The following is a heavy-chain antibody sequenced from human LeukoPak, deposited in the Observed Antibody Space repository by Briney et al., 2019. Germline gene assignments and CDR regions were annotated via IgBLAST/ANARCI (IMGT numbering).Heavy chain of an antibody. D-gene: IGHD4-17*01. Sequence: PSETLSLTCAVYGGSFSGYYWSWIRQPPGKGLEWIGEIHHSGSTNYNPSLKSRVTISVDTSKNQFSLKLSSVTAADTAVYYCATLKPNDYGDYYYFDYWGQGTLVTVSS. CDR1: GGSFSGYY. CDR2: IHHSGST. V-gene: IGHV4-34*01. J-gene: IGHJ4*02. CDR3: ATLKPNDYGDYYYFDY.